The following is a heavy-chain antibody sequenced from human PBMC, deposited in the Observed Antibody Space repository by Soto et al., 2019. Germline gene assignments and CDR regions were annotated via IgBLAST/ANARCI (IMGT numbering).Heavy chain of an antibody. J-gene: IGHJ4*02. Sequence: GGSLRLSCAASGFTFSYYALHWVRRAPGKGLEWVSSISGIRDYIRYADSVKGRFTISRDNAKTSLYLQMNSLAAEDTAVYYCAREGVHNYNEYYFDYWGQGTLVTVSS. V-gene: IGHV3-21*06. CDR2: ISGIRDYI. D-gene: IGHD3-22*01. CDR1: GFTFSYYA. CDR3: AREGVHNYNEYYFDY.